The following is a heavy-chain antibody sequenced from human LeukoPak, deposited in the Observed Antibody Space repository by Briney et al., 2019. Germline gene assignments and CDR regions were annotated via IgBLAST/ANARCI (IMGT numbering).Heavy chain of an antibody. CDR1: GFTFSSYA. CDR3: ARASAVTGAYRDNWFDP. CDR2: ISGGGTST. D-gene: IGHD6-19*01. Sequence: GGSLRLSCAASGFTFSSYAMTWVRQAPGKGLEWVSVISGGGTSTYYADSVKGRFTISRDNSKNTLYVQMNSLRSEDTAVYYCARASAVTGAYRDNWFDPWGQGTLVTVSS. J-gene: IGHJ5*02. V-gene: IGHV3-23*01.